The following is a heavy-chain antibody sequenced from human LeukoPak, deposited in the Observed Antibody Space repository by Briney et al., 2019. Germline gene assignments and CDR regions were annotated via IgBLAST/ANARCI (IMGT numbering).Heavy chain of an antibody. Sequence: ETLSLTSAVPRGSPSGDKWCSIRPRLRKRRWRMGHTKHIVSTNYNPPLQSRVTSSLATSKHQTHLKLSSVTAADTAVYYCARRSHAVDTAMAGLDYYFDYWGQGTLVTVSS. CDR3: ARRSHAVDTAMAGLDYYFDY. V-gene: IGHV4-34*01. CDR1: RGSPSGDK. CDR2: TKHIVST. J-gene: IGHJ4*02. D-gene: IGHD5-18*01.